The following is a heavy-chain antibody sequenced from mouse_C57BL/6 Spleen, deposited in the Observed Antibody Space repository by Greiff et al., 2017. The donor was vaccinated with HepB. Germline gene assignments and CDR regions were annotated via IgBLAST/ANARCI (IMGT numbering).Heavy chain of an antibody. CDR3: ARADITTVVARYFDV. D-gene: IGHD1-1*01. CDR1: GYTFTSYW. CDR2: IDPSDSYT. Sequence: LQQPGAELVKPGASVKLSCKASGYTFTSYWMQWVKQRPGQGLEWIGEIDPSDSYTNYNQKFKGKATLTVDTSSSTAYMQLSSLTSEDSAVYYCARADITTVVARYFDVWGTGTTVTVSS. V-gene: IGHV1-50*01. J-gene: IGHJ1*03.